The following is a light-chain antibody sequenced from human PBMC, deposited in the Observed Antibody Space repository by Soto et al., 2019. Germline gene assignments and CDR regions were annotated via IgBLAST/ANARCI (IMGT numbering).Light chain of an antibody. Sequence: DIQMTQSPSTLSASVGDRVTITCRASQSISPWLAWYQQKPGKSPKLLIYTASNLEAGVPSRFSGSGSVTDFTLTISSLQPDDFATYYCQQYSSGWTFGQGTKVEL. J-gene: IGKJ1*01. V-gene: IGKV1-5*03. CDR2: TAS. CDR1: QSISPW. CDR3: QQYSSGWT.